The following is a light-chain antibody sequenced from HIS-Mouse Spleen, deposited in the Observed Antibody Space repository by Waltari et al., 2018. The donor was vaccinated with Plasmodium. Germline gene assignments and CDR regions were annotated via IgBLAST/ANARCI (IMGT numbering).Light chain of an antibody. Sequence: SYELTQPPSVPVSPGQTARITCSGDALQNKYTYCYQQKSGQAPVLVIYEDSKRPSGIPERFSGSSSGTMATLTISGAQVEDEADYYCYSTDSSGNHRVFGGGTKLTVL. V-gene: IGLV3-10*01. J-gene: IGLJ3*02. CDR1: ALQNKY. CDR3: YSTDSSGNHRV. CDR2: EDS.